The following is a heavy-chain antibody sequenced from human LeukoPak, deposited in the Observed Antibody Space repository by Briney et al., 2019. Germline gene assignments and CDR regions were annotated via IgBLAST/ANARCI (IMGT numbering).Heavy chain of an antibody. J-gene: IGHJ4*02. CDR2: FDPEDGET. D-gene: IGHD6-19*01. CDR1: GYTLTELS. V-gene: IGHV1-24*01. Sequence: GASVTVSCKVSGYTLTELSMHWVRQAPGKGLEWMGGFDPEDGETIYAQKFQGRVTMTEDTSTDTAYMELSSLRSEDTAVYYCATRYSSGWDVIDYWGQGTLVTVSS. CDR3: ATRYSSGWDVIDY.